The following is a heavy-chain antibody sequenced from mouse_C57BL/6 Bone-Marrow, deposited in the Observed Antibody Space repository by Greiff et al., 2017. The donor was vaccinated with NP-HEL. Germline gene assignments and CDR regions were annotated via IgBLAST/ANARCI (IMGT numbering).Heavy chain of an antibody. D-gene: IGHD2-3*01. CDR2: IYPGGGYT. J-gene: IGHJ1*03. V-gene: IGHV1-63*01. CDR3: ARWRGYDGYPWYFDV. CDR1: GYTFTNYW. Sequence: VQRVESGAELVRPGTSVKMSCKASGYTFTNYWIGWAKQRPGHGLEWIGDIYPGGGYTNYNEKFKGKATLTADKSSSTAYMQFSSLTSEDSAIYYCARWRGYDGYPWYFDVWGTGTTVTVSS.